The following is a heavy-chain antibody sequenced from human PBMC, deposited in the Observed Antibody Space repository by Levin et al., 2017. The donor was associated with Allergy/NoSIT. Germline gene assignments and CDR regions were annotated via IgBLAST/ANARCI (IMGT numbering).Heavy chain of an antibody. CDR2: ITGNGGIT. CDR3: AKCLSSYDTGVDY. Sequence: GESLKISCAASGFTFSSYAMSWVRQAPGEGLEWVSAITGNGGITYYADSVKGRFTISRDNSKNTLYLQMNSLRAEDTAVYYCAKCLSSYDTGVDYGGQGTLVTVSS. D-gene: IGHD5-12*01. J-gene: IGHJ4*02. CDR1: GFTFSSYA. V-gene: IGHV3-23*01.